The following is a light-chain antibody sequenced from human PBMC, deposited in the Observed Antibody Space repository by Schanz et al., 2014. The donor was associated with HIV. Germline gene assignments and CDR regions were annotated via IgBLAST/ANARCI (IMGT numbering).Light chain of an antibody. V-gene: IGKV1-5*03. Sequence: DVQMTQSPSSLSASVGDRVTITCRASQSIGKSLAWSQQRPGKAPKLLIYQASTLETGVPSTFSGGGSGTEFTLTISSLQTSDFATYYCHHYDTSSLTFGPGTKLYSK. CDR3: HHYDTSSLT. CDR1: QSIGKS. CDR2: QAS. J-gene: IGKJ2*01.